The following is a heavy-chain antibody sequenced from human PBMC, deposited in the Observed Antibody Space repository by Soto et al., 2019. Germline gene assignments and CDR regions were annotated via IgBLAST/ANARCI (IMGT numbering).Heavy chain of an antibody. CDR2: IYYSGST. D-gene: IGHD3-3*01. Sequence: SETLSLTCTVSGGSISSSSYYWGWIRQPPGKGLEWIGSIYYSGSTYYNPSLKSRVTISVDTSKNQFSLKLSSVTAADTAVYYCARRVDFWSVGRIWFDPWGQGTLVTVSS. V-gene: IGHV4-39*01. CDR1: GGSISSSSYY. J-gene: IGHJ5*02. CDR3: ARRVDFWSVGRIWFDP.